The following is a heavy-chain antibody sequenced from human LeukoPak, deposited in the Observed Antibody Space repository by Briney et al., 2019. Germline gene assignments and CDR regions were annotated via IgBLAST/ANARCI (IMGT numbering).Heavy chain of an antibody. CDR3: ARDRGCNSAHPAFDI. CDR2: IYTSGST. Sequence: SETLSLTCTVSGGSISSYYWSWIREPAGKGLEWIGRIYTSGSTNYNPSLKSRVTMSVDTSKNQFSLKMSSVTAADTAVYYCARDRGCNSAHPAFDIWGQGTMVTVSS. V-gene: IGHV4-4*07. D-gene: IGHD4-23*01. J-gene: IGHJ3*02. CDR1: GGSISSYY.